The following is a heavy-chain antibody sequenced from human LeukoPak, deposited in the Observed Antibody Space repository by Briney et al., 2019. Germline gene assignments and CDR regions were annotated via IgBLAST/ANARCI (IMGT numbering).Heavy chain of an antibody. CDR1: GFTVVDNY. Sequence: GGSLRLSCAASGFTVVDNYLAWVRQSPDRGLEWVSAIYTGGTTYYADSGKGRFTISRDSSQNTLYLQMNSLRVEDTAVYFCARGSGWYDYWGQGTLVTVSS. CDR2: IYTGGTT. CDR3: ARGSGWYDY. V-gene: IGHV3-53*01. J-gene: IGHJ4*02. D-gene: IGHD6-19*01.